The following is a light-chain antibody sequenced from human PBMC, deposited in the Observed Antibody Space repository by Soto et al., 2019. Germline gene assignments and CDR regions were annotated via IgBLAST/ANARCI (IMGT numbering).Light chain of an antibody. CDR3: HQYGSSPPIT. J-gene: IGKJ5*01. CDR1: QSVSSSY. V-gene: IGKV3-20*01. Sequence: EIVLTQSPGTLSLSPGERATLSCRASQSVSSSYLAWYQQKPVQAPRLLIYGASSRATGIPDRFSGSGSGTDFTLTISRLEPEDFAVYYCHQYGSSPPITFGQGTRLESK. CDR2: GAS.